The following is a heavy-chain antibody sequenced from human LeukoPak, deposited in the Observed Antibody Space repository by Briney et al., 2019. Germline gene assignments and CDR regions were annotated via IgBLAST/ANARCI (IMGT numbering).Heavy chain of an antibody. Sequence: GESLKISCKASGYTFTSYAMNWVRQAPGQGLEWMGWINTNTGNPTYAQGFTGRFVFSLDTSVSTAYLQISSLKAEDTAVYYCARGLAVAGHWGQGTLVTVSS. CDR3: ARGLAVAGH. D-gene: IGHD6-19*01. CDR2: INTNTGNP. CDR1: GYTFTSYA. V-gene: IGHV7-4-1*02. J-gene: IGHJ4*02.